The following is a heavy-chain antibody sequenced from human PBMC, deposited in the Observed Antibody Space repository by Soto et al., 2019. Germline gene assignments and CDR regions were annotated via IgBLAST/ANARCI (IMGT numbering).Heavy chain of an antibody. J-gene: IGHJ5*02. Sequence: GGSLRLSCAASGFTFSSYWMHWVRQAPGKGLVWVSRINSDGSSTNYADSVKGRFTISRDNAKNTLYLQMNSLRADDTAVYYCARVPYCSGGSCYSWFDPWGQGTLVTVS. CDR3: ARVPYCSGGSCYSWFDP. V-gene: IGHV3-74*01. D-gene: IGHD2-15*01. CDR2: INSDGSST. CDR1: GFTFSSYW.